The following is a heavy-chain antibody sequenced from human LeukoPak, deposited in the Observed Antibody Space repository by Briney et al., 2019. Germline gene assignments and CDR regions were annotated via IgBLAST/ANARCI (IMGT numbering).Heavy chain of an antibody. CDR2: IIPIFGTA. CDR1: GGTFSSYA. V-gene: IGHV1-69*05. Sequence: ASVKVSCKASGGTFSSYAISWVRQAPGQGLEWMGGIIPIFGTANYAQKFQGRVTITTDESTSTAYMELSSLRSEDTAVYYCASDNIVVVPAASYYYYMDVWGKGTTVTVSS. CDR3: ASDNIVVVPAASYYYYMDV. D-gene: IGHD2-2*01. J-gene: IGHJ6*03.